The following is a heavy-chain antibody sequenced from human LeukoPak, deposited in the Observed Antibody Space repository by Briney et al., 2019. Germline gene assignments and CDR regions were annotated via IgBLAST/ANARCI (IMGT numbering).Heavy chain of an antibody. CDR2: MNPNSGNT. CDR1: GYTFTTYD. D-gene: IGHD2-2*01. J-gene: IGHJ4*02. Sequence: ASVKVSCKASGYTFTTYDINWVRQATGQGLEWMGWMNPNSGNTGYAQKFQGRVTITRDTSASTAYMELSSLRSEDTAVYFCARGRCVGSTNCYYFDSWGQGTLVTVSS. V-gene: IGHV1-8*01. CDR3: ARGRCVGSTNCYYFDS.